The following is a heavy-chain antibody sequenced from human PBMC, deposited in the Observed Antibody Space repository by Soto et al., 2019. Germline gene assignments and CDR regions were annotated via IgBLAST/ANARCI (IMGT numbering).Heavy chain of an antibody. CDR2: INPNSGGT. D-gene: IGHD4-17*01. J-gene: IGHJ4*02. CDR3: ARDYGDYGGGMY. V-gene: IGHV1-2*02. Sequence: ASVKVSCKASGYTFTGYYMHWVRQAPGQGLEWMGWINPNSGGTNYAQKFQGRVTMARDTSISTACMELSRLRSDDAAVYYCARDYGDYGGGMYWGQGTLVTVSS. CDR1: GYTFTGYY.